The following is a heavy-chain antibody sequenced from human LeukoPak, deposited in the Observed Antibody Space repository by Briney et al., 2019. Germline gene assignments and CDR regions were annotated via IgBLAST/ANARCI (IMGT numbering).Heavy chain of an antibody. CDR2: ISSSGGST. V-gene: IGHV3-23*01. Sequence: GGSLRLSCTASGFTFSNYAMSWVRQAPGKGLEWVSTISSSGGSTYYADSVKGRFTISRDTSKNTLYLQMNSLRAEDTAVYYCARDLRYSSSWYAHYYYYGMDVWGQGTTVTVSS. J-gene: IGHJ6*02. CDR3: ARDLRYSSSWYAHYYYYGMDV. D-gene: IGHD6-13*01. CDR1: GFTFSNYA.